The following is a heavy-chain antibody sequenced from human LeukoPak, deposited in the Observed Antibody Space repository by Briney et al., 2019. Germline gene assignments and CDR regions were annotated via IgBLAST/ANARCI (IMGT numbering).Heavy chain of an antibody. D-gene: IGHD2-21*01. Sequence: GGSLRLSCAASGITFTTYAMHWVRQAPGKGLEWVAVISYDGSNIYYADSVKGRFTISRDNSKNTLYLQMNSLRAEDTAVYYCAKVIPDSSNYYYYYYMDVWGKGTTVTVSS. CDR3: AKVIPDSSNYYYYYYMDV. CDR1: GITFTTYA. V-gene: IGHV3-30-3*01. J-gene: IGHJ6*03. CDR2: ISYDGSNI.